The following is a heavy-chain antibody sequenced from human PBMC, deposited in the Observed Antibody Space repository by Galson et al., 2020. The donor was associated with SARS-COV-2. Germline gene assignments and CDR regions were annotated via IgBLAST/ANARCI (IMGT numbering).Heavy chain of an antibody. D-gene: IGHD6-19*01. V-gene: IGHV5-51*01. CDR2: IYPDDSYT. Sequence: GESLKISCRTSGYSFTNYWIGWVRQVPGKGLEWMGIIYPDDSYTIYSPSFQGQVTISADKSISTAFLQWSSLKASDIAIYYCARHGASSGWYEGIDYWGQGTLVTVSS. CDR1: GYSFTNYW. J-gene: IGHJ4*02. CDR3: ARHGASSGWYEGIDY.